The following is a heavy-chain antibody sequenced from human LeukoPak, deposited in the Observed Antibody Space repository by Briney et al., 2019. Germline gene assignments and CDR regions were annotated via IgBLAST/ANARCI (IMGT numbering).Heavy chain of an antibody. CDR3: ARLLICRNWNYYRPMVSFDI. CDR2: INDSGST. D-gene: IGHD1-7*01. V-gene: IGHV4-34*01. J-gene: IGHJ3*02. CDR1: GGSFSGYY. Sequence: SETLSLTCAVYGGSFSGYYWSWIRQPPGKGLEWIGEINDSGSTNYNPSLKSRVTISVNTSKNQFSLKLSSVTAADTAVYYCARLLICRNWNYYRPMVSFDIWGQGTMVTVSS.